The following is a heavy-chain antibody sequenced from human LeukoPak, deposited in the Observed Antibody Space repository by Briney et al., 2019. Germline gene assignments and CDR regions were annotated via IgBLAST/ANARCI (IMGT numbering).Heavy chain of an antibody. CDR3: ARSGYYGDYSDAFDI. CDR1: GFTFDDYA. J-gene: IGHJ3*02. Sequence: GGSLRLSCAASGFTFDDYAMHWVRQAPGKGLGWVSGISWNSGSIGYADSVKGRFTISRDNAKNSLYLQMNSLRAEDMSLYYCARSGYYGDYSDAFDIWGQGTMVTVSS. D-gene: IGHD4-17*01. CDR2: ISWNSGSI. V-gene: IGHV3-9*03.